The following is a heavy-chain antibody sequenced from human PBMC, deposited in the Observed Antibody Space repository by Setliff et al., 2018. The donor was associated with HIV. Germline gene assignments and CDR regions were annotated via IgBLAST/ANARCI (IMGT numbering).Heavy chain of an antibody. D-gene: IGHD6-19*01. J-gene: IGHJ4*02. CDR1: GYDFDVYY. Sequence: WASVKVSCKSSGYDFDVYYVHWVRQAPGQGFEWMGVINPTAGSTTYAQRFGGRVTMTRDTSTRTVDMELSSLRSEDTAVYYCASHAKTVDNGLLDHWGQGTLVTVSS. V-gene: IGHV1-46*02. CDR3: ASHAKTVDNGLLDH. CDR2: INPTAGST.